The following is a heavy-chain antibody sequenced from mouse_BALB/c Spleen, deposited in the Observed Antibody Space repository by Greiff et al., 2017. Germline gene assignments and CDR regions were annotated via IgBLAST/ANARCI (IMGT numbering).Heavy chain of an antibody. V-gene: IGHV1-7*01. CDR1: GYTFTSYW. Sequence: VQLQQSGAELAKPGASVKMSCKASGYTFTSYWMHWVKQRHGQGLEWIGYINPSTGYTEYNQKFKDKATLTADKSSSTAYMQLSSLTSEDSAVYYCARGGSSPWFAYWGQGTLFTVSA. D-gene: IGHD1-1*01. CDR3: ARGGSSPWFAY. J-gene: IGHJ3*01. CDR2: INPSTGYT.